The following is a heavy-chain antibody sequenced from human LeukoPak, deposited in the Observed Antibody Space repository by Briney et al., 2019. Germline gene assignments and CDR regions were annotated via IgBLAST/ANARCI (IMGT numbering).Heavy chain of an antibody. CDR3: ARAIRAAAGGPLDY. CDR1: GFTFSSYS. CDR2: ISSSSSYI. Sequence: GGSLRLSCAASGFTFSSYSMNWVRQAPGKGLEWVSSISSSSSYIYYADSVKGRFTISRDNAKNSLYLQMNSLRAEDTAVYYCARAIRAAAGGPLDYWGQGTLVTVSS. J-gene: IGHJ4*02. V-gene: IGHV3-21*01. D-gene: IGHD6-13*01.